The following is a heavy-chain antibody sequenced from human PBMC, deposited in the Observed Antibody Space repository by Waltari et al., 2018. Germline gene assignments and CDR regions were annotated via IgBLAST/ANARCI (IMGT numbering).Heavy chain of an antibody. J-gene: IGHJ4*02. D-gene: IGHD2-21*01. CDR2: INYSGSP. CDR3: ARRVGIGDYFDY. Sequence: QLQLQESGPGLVKPSETLSLTCTVSGDSITSSDHFWAWIRQSPGKGLERSGSINYSGSPHYNPSLKNRVTIYVDTSKNQFSLRLSSATAADTGVYYCARRVGIGDYFDYWGQGTLVTVSS. CDR1: GDSITSSDHF. V-gene: IGHV4-39*01.